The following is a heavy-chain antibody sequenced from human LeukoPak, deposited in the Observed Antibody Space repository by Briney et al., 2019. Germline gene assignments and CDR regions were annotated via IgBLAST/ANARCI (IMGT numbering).Heavy chain of an antibody. D-gene: IGHD2-2*01. Sequence: ASVKVSCKASGGTFSSYAISWVRQAPGQGLEWMGWISAYYGNTNYAQKLQGRVTMTTDTSTSTAYMELRSLRSDDTAVYYCAREDCSSTSCPGDYWGQGTLVTVSS. CDR2: ISAYYGNT. CDR3: AREDCSSTSCPGDY. CDR1: GGTFSSYA. V-gene: IGHV1-18*01. J-gene: IGHJ4*02.